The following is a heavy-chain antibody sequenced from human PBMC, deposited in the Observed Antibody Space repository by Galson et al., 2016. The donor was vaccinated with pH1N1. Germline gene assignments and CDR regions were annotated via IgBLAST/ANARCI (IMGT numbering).Heavy chain of an antibody. CDR1: GFNLGIYD. CDR2: ISDDSSKK. V-gene: IGHV3-21*01. CDR3: ARESDGYNSYFFYYGMDV. D-gene: IGHD5-24*01. Sequence: SLRLSCAASGFNLGIYDMNWVRQAPGMGLEWVSSISDDSSKKLYADSVRGRFTISRDNAGNSLFLQMNSLRVEDTAVYYCARESDGYNSYFFYYGMDVWGQGTTVTVSS. J-gene: IGHJ6*02.